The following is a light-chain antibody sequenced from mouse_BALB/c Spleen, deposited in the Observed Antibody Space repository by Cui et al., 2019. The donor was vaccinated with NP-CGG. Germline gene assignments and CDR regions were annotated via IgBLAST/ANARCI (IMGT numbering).Light chain of an antibody. J-gene: IGLJ1*01. CDR2: GTN. Sequence: QAVVTQESALTTSPGETVTLICRSSTGAVTSNNYANWVQEKPDHLFTGLIGGTNNRVPGVPARFSGSLIGDKAALTITGAQTEDEAIYFCALWYSNHWVFGGGTKLTVL. V-gene: IGLV1*01. CDR1: TGAVTSNNY. CDR3: ALWYSNHWV.